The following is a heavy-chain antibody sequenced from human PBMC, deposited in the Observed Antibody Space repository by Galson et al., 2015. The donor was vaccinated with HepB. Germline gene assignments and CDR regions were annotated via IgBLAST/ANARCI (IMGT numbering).Heavy chain of an antibody. J-gene: IGHJ4*02. CDR2: IIPILGIA. V-gene: IGHV1-69*04. CDR3: ARESVRSSSWYVY. D-gene: IGHD6-13*01. CDR1: GGTFSSYT. Sequence: SVKVSCKASGGTFSSYTISWVRQAPGQGLEWMGRIIPILGIANYARKFQGRVTITADKSTSTAYMELSSLRSEDTAVYYCARESVRSSSWYVYWGQGTLVTVSS.